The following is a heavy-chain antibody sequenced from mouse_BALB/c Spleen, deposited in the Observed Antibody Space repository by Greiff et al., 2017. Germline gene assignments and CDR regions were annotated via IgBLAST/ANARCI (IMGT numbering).Heavy chain of an antibody. J-gene: IGHJ3*01. CDR3: ARDEGY. CDR2: ISDGGSYT. Sequence: EVQGVESGGGLVKPGGSLKLSCAASGFTFSDYYMYWVRQTPEKRLEWVATISDGGSYTYYPDSVKGRFTISRDNAKNNLYLQMSSLKSEDTAMYYCARDEGYWGQGTLVTVSA. CDR1: GFTFSDYY. V-gene: IGHV5-4*02.